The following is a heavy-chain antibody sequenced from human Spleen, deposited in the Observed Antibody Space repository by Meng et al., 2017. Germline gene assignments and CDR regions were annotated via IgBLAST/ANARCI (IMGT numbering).Heavy chain of an antibody. V-gene: IGHV3-23*01. Sequence: GESLKISCAASAFSLSTSPMTWVRQVPGQGLEWVSTLDASGSSTYYADSVKGRFTISRDNSKNTVFLQINSLRAEDTAVYYCARSPIDKYDLSALPLDYWGQGTLVTVSS. CDR1: AFSLSTSP. D-gene: IGHD3-22*01. CDR3: ARSPIDKYDLSALPLDY. J-gene: IGHJ4*02. CDR2: LDASGSST.